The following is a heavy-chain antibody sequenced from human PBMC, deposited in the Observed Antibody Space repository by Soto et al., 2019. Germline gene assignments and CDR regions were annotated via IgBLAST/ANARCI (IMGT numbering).Heavy chain of an antibody. CDR1: GFTFSSYG. CDR3: AKDRRVVAVAAPFDY. CDR2: ISYDGSNK. J-gene: IGHJ4*02. V-gene: IGHV3-30*18. D-gene: IGHD6-19*01. Sequence: QVPLVESGGGVVQPGRSLRLSCAASGFTFSSYGMHWVRQAPGKGLEWVAVISYDGSNKYYADSVKGRFTISRDNSKNTLYLQMNRLRAEDTAVYYCAKDRRVVAVAAPFDYWGQGTLVTVSS.